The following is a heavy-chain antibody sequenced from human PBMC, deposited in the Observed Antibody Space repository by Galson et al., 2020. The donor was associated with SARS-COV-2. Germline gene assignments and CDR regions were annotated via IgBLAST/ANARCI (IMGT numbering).Heavy chain of an antibody. CDR2: IWYDGSQK. Sequence: GGSLRLSCAASGFSFSSYGMHWVRQAPGKGLEWLAVIWYDGSQKYFLDSVKGRFSISRDNSKSTLNLQMNSLRAEDTAVYYCARDEPGMASFDIWGQGTMVTVSS. J-gene: IGHJ3*02. CDR1: GFSFSSYG. D-gene: IGHD6-13*01. CDR3: ARDEPGMASFDI. V-gene: IGHV3-33*01.